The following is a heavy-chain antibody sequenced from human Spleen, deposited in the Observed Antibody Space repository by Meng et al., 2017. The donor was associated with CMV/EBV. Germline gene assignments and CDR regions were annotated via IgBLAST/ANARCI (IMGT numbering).Heavy chain of an antibody. D-gene: IGHD1-26*01. CDR1: GFTFRDYV. Sequence: GESLKISCTASGFTFRDYVMSWVRQAPGKGLEWVSLIYNDGSSAYYTDSVKGRFTISRDNSKNTLYLQMNSLRVEDTAVYYCAKDLDSGSYYYFDYWGQGTLVTVSS. CDR3: AKDLDSGSYYYFDY. V-gene: IGHV3-23*03. J-gene: IGHJ4*02. CDR2: IYNDGSSA.